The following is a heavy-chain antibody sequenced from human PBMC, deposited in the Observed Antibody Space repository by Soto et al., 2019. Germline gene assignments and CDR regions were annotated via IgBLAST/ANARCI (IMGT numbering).Heavy chain of an antibody. CDR3: ARLPRELKWGYSSTNFDF. CDR1: GGSISSSSYY. CDR2: MSYSGTN. V-gene: IGHV4-39*01. J-gene: IGHJ4*02. Sequence: QLQLQESGPGLVKPSETLSLTCSVSGGSISSSSYYWGWIRQPPGKGLEWIGSMSYSGTNYYNPSLKSRVIISVDTSEAQFSLKLSSVTAADTAVYYCARLPRELKWGYSSTNFDFLGQGALVTVSS. D-gene: IGHD6-13*01.